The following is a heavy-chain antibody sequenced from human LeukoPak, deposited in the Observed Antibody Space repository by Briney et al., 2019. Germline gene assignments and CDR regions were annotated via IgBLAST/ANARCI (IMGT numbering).Heavy chain of an antibody. CDR1: GGSISSSGYY. D-gene: IGHD1-26*01. J-gene: IGHJ6*03. CDR2: IYHSGST. V-gene: IGHV4-39*01. Sequence: SETLSLTCTVSGGSISSSGYYWGWIRQPPGKGPEWIGRIYHSGSTSYNPSLKSRVTISVDTSKNQFSLKVSSVTAADTAVYYSARRATYYYYMDVWGKGTTVTVSS. CDR3: ARRATYYYYMDV.